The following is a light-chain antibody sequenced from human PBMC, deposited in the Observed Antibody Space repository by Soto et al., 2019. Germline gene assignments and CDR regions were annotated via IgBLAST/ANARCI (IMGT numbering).Light chain of an antibody. Sequence: QSALTQPASVSGSPGQSITISCTGTSSDVGGYNYVSWYQHHPGKAPKLMIYDVSNRPSWVSNRFSGSKSGNTASLTISGLHAEDEADYYCSSYTSSSTPYVFGTGTKLTVL. V-gene: IGLV2-14*03. CDR3: SSYTSSSTPYV. J-gene: IGLJ1*01. CDR1: SSDVGGYNY. CDR2: DVS.